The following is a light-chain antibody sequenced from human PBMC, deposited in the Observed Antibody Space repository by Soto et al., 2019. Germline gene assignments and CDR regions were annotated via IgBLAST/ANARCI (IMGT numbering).Light chain of an antibody. Sequence: DIQMTQSPSSLSASVGDRVTITCRTSHSFSIYLNWYQQRPGKAPKLLIYAASSLGSGVPSRFSGSGSGTDFTLTISSLQPEDNATYYCQQSYSTPWTFGQGTKVEIK. J-gene: IGKJ1*01. CDR1: HSFSIY. CDR3: QQSYSTPWT. V-gene: IGKV1-39*01. CDR2: AAS.